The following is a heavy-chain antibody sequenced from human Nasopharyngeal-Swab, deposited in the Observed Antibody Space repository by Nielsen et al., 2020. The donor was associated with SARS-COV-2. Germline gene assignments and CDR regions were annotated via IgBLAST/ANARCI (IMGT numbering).Heavy chain of an antibody. V-gene: IGHV1-69*06. J-gene: IGHJ5*02. CDR2: IIPIFGTA. CDR1: GGTFSSYA. Sequence: SVKVSCKASGGTFSSYAISWVRQAPGQGLEWMGGIIPIFGTANYAQKFQGRVTTTADKSTSTAYMELSSLRSEDTAVYYCARGEVRREFDPWGQGTLVTVSS. CDR3: ARGEVRREFDP. D-gene: IGHD3-10*01.